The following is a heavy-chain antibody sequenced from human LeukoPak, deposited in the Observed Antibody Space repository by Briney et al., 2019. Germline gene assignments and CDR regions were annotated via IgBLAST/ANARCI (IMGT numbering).Heavy chain of an antibody. CDR3: AKEMYYYGSGSDY. J-gene: IGHJ4*02. V-gene: IGHV3-7*01. CDR2: IKQDGSEK. CDR1: GFTFSSHW. Sequence: GGSLRLSCAASGFTFSSHWMTWVRQAPGKGLEWVANIKQDGSEKYYVDPVKGRFTISRDNSKNTLYLQMNSLRAEDTAVYYRAKEMYYYGSGSDYWGQGTLVTVSS. D-gene: IGHD3-10*01.